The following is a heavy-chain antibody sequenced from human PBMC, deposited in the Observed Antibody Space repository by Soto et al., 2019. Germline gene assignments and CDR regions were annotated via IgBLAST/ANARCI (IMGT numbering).Heavy chain of an antibody. D-gene: IGHD5-18*01. V-gene: IGHV1-2*02. J-gene: IGHJ4*02. CDR3: ARVLYRNVIHA. CDR1: GYSFSDYY. Sequence: QVQLVQSGSDVKKPGASFTVSCKASGYSFSDYYIHWVRQAPGQGLEWMGWIDPRNGGTKYAQKFQDRLTMTTDTSTSTAFLELRRLRLDDTAVFFCARVLYRNVIHAWGQGTLVTVSS. CDR2: IDPRNGGT.